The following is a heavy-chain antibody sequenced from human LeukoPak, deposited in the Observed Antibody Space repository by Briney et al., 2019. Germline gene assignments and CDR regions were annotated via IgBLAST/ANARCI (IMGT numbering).Heavy chain of an antibody. CDR3: ARYSDTAMP. CDR2: ISASGGRT. CDR1: GFTFSNYA. V-gene: IGHV3-23*01. D-gene: IGHD5-18*01. J-gene: IGHJ5*02. Sequence: GGSLRLSCAASGFTFSNYAMNWVRQAPGKGLEWVSAISASGGRTYYADSVKGRFTISRDNSKNTLYLQMNSLRAEDTAVYYCARYSDTAMPWGQGTLVTVSS.